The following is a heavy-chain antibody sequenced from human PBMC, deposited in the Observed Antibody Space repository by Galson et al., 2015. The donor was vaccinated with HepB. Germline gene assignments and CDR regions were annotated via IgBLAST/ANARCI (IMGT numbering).Heavy chain of an antibody. CDR1: GFTFSSYV. Sequence: SLRLSCAASGFTFSSYVMHWVRQAPGKGLEWVAVISYDGRDTYYADSVKGRFTISRDNSKNTLSLQMNSLRAEDTAVYYCARDDEDPSYYFDYWGQGTLVTVSS. J-gene: IGHJ4*02. CDR3: ARDDEDPSYYFDY. CDR2: ISYDGRDT. D-gene: IGHD6-6*01. V-gene: IGHV3-30*04.